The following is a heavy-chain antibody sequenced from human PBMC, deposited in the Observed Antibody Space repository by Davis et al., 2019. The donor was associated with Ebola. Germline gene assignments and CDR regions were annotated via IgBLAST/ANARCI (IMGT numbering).Heavy chain of an antibody. J-gene: IGHJ4*02. CDR2: IKQDGREK. Sequence: PSETLSLTCAASGFTFSSYWMSWVRQAPGKGLEWVANIKQDGREKYYVDSVKGRFTISRDNAKNSLYLQMNSLRAEDTAVYYCARDVFVSMVQGVPFDYWGQGTLVTVSS. V-gene: IGHV3-7*01. D-gene: IGHD3-10*01. CDR3: ARDVFVSMVQGVPFDY. CDR1: GFTFSSYW.